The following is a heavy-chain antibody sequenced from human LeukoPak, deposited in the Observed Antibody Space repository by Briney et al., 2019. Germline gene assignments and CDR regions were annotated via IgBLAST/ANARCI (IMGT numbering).Heavy chain of an antibody. Sequence: PSETLSLTCTVSGGSISSSNYYWGWIRQPPGKGLEWIGSIYYSGRTDYNPSLKSRVSISVDTSKNQFSLKLSSVTAADTAVYYCARKLTGTRNGLDAWGQGTTVTVSS. CDR1: GGSISSSNYY. CDR3: ARKLTGTRNGLDA. V-gene: IGHV4-39*01. CDR2: IYYSGRT. D-gene: IGHD1-20*01. J-gene: IGHJ6*02.